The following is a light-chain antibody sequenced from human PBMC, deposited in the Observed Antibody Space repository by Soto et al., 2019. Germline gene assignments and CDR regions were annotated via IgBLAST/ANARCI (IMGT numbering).Light chain of an antibody. Sequence: QSVLTQPPSASGTPGQRVTISCSESSSSIGSNYIYWYQQLPGTAPKLLIYRDSQRPSGVPDRFSGSKSGTSASLAISGLRSEDEADYYCCSYPGSHTWVFGGGTKLTVL. J-gene: IGLJ3*02. CDR1: SSSIGSNY. CDR3: CSYPGSHTWV. V-gene: IGLV1-47*01. CDR2: RDS.